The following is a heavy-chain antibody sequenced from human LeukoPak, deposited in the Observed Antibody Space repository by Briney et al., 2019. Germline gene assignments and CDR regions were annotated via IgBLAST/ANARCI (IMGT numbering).Heavy chain of an antibody. D-gene: IGHD4-17*01. J-gene: IGHJ4*02. V-gene: IGHV3-23*01. CDR2: ISGSGGST. Sequence: GGSLRLSCAASGFTFSSYGMSWVRQAPGKGLEWVSAISGSGGSTYYADSVKGRFTISRDNSKNTLYLQMNSLRAEDTAVYYCAQTHEFYGDYAGPFDYWGQGTLVTVSS. CDR1: GFTFSSYG. CDR3: AQTHEFYGDYAGPFDY.